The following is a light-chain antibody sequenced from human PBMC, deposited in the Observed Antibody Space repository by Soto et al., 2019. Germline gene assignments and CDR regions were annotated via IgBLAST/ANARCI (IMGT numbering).Light chain of an antibody. Sequence: EIVLTQSPANLSLSPGESGTLSWKGSQSVSSYLAWYQQKPGQAHRLIIYDAYNRATGIPASFSGSVSGTDFTLTIRRLEPEDLAVYYCQQRSNWPQITVCQGPRLEIK. J-gene: IGKJ5*01. CDR2: DAY. CDR1: QSVSSY. CDR3: QQRSNWPQIT. V-gene: IGKV3-11*01.